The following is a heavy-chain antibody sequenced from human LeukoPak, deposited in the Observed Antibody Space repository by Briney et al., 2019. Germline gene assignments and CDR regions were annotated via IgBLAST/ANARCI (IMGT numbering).Heavy chain of an antibody. D-gene: IGHD4-11*01. Sequence: GSLRLSCAASGFTFSSYWMHWVRQAPGKGLVWVSRINSDGSSTSYADSVKGRFTISRDNAKNTLYLRMNSLRAEDTAVYYCARADYSNPPKPYYYYYGMDVWGQGTTVTVSS. CDR2: INSDGSST. V-gene: IGHV3-74*01. CDR1: GFTFSSYW. CDR3: ARADYSNPPKPYYYYYGMDV. J-gene: IGHJ6*02.